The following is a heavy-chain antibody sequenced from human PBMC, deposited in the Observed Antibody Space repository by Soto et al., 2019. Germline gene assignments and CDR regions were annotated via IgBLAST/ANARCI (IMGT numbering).Heavy chain of an antibody. CDR3: ARVPTGDSYYYYYYGMDV. D-gene: IGHD7-27*01. J-gene: IGHJ6*02. V-gene: IGHV5-51*01. Sequence: GESLKISCKGSGYSFTSYWIGWVRQMPGKGLEWLGIIYPGDSDTRYSPSFQGQVTISADKSISTAYLQWSSLKASDTAVYYCARVPTGDSYYYYYYGMDVWGQGTTVTVSS. CDR2: IYPGDSDT. CDR1: GYSFTSYW.